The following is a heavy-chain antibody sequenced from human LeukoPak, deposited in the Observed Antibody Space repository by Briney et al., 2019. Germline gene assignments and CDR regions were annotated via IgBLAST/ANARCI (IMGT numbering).Heavy chain of an antibody. CDR2: ISAYNGNT. J-gene: IGHJ4*02. Sequence: ASVKLSCKASGYTFTSYSINWVRQAPGQGLECMGWISAYNGNTKYAQKLQGRVTMTTDTSTSTAYMELRSLRSDDTAVYYCARGLGGSGSYFLTFDYWGQGTLVTVSS. CDR1: GYTFTSYS. D-gene: IGHD1-26*01. CDR3: ARGLGGSGSYFLTFDY. V-gene: IGHV1-18*01.